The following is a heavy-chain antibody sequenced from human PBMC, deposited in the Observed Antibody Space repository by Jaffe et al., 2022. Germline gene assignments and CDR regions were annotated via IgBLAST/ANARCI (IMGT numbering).Heavy chain of an antibody. V-gene: IGHV3-30*02. CDR2: IRYDGSNK. CDR3: AKDSRSGKNPFHPIDY. D-gene: IGHD6-6*01. Sequence: QVQLVESGGGVVQPGGSLRLSCAASGFTFSSYGMHWVRQAPGKGLEWVAFIRYDGSNKYYADSVKGRFTISRDNSKNTLYLQMNSLRAEDTAVYYCAKDSRSGKNPFHPIDYWGQGTLVTVSS. CDR1: GFTFSSYG. J-gene: IGHJ4*02.